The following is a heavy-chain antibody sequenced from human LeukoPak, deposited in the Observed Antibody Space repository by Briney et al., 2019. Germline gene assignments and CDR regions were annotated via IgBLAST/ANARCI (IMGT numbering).Heavy chain of an antibody. D-gene: IGHD3-10*01. V-gene: IGHV4-30-2*01. CDR2: IYHSGST. CDR3: ARGDDYYGSGTYTPVSMDV. Sequence: SETLSLTCTVSGGSISSGGYYWSWIRQPPGKGLEWIGYIYHSGSTYYNPSLKSRVTISLDTSKNQFSLQLNSVTPEDTAVYYCARGDDYYGSGTYTPVSMDVWGQGTTVTVSS. J-gene: IGHJ6*02. CDR1: GGSISSGGYY.